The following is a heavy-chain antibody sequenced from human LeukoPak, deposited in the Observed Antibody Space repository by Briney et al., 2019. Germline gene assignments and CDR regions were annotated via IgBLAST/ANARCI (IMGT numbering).Heavy chain of an antibody. D-gene: IGHD3-22*01. CDR1: RDSIRSSNYY. V-gene: IGHV4-39*01. Sequence: SETLSLTCSVLRDSIRSSNYYWGWIRQPPGKGLEWIGSIYYSGSTYYNPSLGGRGTMSIDTSNNQFSLKLTSATATDTAVYYCVRLFYYDSSGPPSWGQGTLVTVSS. J-gene: IGHJ5*02. CDR2: IYYSGST. CDR3: VRLFYYDSSGPPS.